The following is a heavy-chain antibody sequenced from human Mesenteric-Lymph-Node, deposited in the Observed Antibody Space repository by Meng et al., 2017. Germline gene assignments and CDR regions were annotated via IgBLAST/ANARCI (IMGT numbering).Heavy chain of an antibody. CDR3: TRETPGTYWFDP. Sequence: ASVKVSCKTSGYTFTSYGITWVRQPPGQGLEWMGWINCKNGHTNYAQKFQGRVTLTRDTSSSTAYMDLGSLISDDTAVYYCTRETPGTYWFDPWGQGTLVTVSS. V-gene: IGHV1-18*01. CDR2: INCKNGHT. CDR1: GYTFTSYG. J-gene: IGHJ5*02.